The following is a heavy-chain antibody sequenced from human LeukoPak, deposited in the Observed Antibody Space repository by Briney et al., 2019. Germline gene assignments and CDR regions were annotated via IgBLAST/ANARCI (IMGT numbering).Heavy chain of an antibody. Sequence: GGSLRLSCAASGFTFSDHYMDWVRQAPGKGLEWVGRIRNKATSYTTDYAASVRGRFTISRSDSENSPYLQMNSLKSEDTALYYCARGLNSGYYYDLDGFDLWGQGTMVTVSS. CDR1: GFTFSDHY. J-gene: IGHJ3*01. D-gene: IGHD3-22*01. CDR2: IRNKATSYTT. CDR3: ARGLNSGYYYDLDGFDL. V-gene: IGHV3-72*01.